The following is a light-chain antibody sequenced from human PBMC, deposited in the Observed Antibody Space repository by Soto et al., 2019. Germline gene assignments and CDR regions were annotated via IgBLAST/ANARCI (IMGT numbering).Light chain of an antibody. V-gene: IGKV1-5*01. CDR3: QQYNSDPYT. J-gene: IGKJ2*01. CDR1: QPISNW. Sequence: DIQMTQSPSTLSASVGDRVTISCRASQPISNWLAWYQQKPGKAPKLLFYDSSSLETGVPPRFSGTGSGTQYTLTISSLQPDDSATYYCQQYNSDPYTFGQGTRLQIK. CDR2: DSS.